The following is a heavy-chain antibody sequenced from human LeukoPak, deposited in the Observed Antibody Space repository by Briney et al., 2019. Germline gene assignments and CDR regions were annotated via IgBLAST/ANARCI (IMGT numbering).Heavy chain of an antibody. V-gene: IGHV3-30*18. J-gene: IGHJ3*02. CDR2: ISYDGNNR. D-gene: IGHD2-21*02. CDR3: AKALRTWGYCGGDCSNVHTFDI. Sequence: QPGRSLRLSCAAPGFTFSSYGMPWVRQAPGKGLEWVALISYDGNNRYYADSVKGRFAISRDNSKNTLYLQMNSLRPEDTAVYYCAKALRTWGYCGGDCSNVHTFDIWGQGTMVTVSS. CDR1: GFTFSSYG.